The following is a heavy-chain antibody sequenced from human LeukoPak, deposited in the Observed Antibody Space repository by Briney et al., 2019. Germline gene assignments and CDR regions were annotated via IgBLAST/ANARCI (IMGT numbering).Heavy chain of an antibody. CDR2: ISYDGSNK. D-gene: IGHD2-2*02. Sequence: PTGRSLLLSCAASGFPFSSYAMHWGRPAPGKGVEGVAVISYDGSNKYYADSGKGRITISRDNSKNTLYLQMNSLRAEDTAVYYCARDGACSSTSCYTKFGLYYYYGMDVWGQGTTVTVSS. V-gene: IGHV3-30-3*01. J-gene: IGHJ6*02. CDR1: GFPFSSYA. CDR3: ARDGACSSTSCYTKFGLYYYYGMDV.